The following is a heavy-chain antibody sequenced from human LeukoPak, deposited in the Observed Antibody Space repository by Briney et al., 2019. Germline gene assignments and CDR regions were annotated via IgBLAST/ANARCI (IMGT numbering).Heavy chain of an antibody. CDR3: ARESGHVWDSWSDGAFDI. CDR2: IYYSGST. CDR1: GGSISSSSYY. Sequence: SETLSLTCTVSGGSISSSSYYWGWIRQPPGKGLEWIGSIYYSGSTYYNPSLKSRVTISVDTSKNQFSLKLSSVTAADTAVYYCARESGHVWDSWSDGAFDIWGQGTMVTVSS. V-gene: IGHV4-39*07. D-gene: IGHD3-16*01. J-gene: IGHJ3*02.